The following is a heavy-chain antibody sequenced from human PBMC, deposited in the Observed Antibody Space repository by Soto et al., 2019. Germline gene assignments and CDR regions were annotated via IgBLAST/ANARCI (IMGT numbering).Heavy chain of an antibody. D-gene: IGHD3-22*01. V-gene: IGHV1-69*06. Sequence: ASVKVSCKASGGTFSSYAISWVRQAPGQGLEWMGGIIPIFGTANYAQKFQGRVTITADKSTSTAYMELSSLRSEDTAVYYCARDQNYYDSNGQDAFDIWGQGTMVTVSS. CDR3: ARDQNYYDSNGQDAFDI. J-gene: IGHJ3*02. CDR2: IIPIFGTA. CDR1: GGTFSSYA.